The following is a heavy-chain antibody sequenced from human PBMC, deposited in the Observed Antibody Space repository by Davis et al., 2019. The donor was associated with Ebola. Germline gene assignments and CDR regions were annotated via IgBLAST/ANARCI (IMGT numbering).Heavy chain of an antibody. CDR1: GGPFSGYY. D-gene: IGHD1-26*01. J-gene: IGHJ6*02. V-gene: IGHV4-34*01. Sequence: SETLSLTCAVYGGPFSGYYWSWIRQPPGKGLEWIGEINHSGSTNYNPSLKSRVTISVDTSKNQFSLKLSSVTAADTAVYYCARIGAIGGAGAHYYYYGMDVWGQGTTVTVSS. CDR3: ARIGAIGGAGAHYYYYGMDV. CDR2: INHSGST.